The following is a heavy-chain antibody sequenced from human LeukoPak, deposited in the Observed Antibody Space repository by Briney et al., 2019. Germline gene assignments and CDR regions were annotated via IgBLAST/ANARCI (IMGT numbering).Heavy chain of an antibody. V-gene: IGHV3-7*01. CDR1: GFTFSTYW. J-gene: IGHJ4*02. Sequence: PGGSLRLSCAASGFTFSTYWMSWVRQAPGKGLEWEANIKQDGSEKYYVDSVKGRFTISRDNAKNSLYLQMNSLGAEDTAMYYCARDSAGNDYWGQGTLVTVSS. CDR2: IKQDGSEK. D-gene: IGHD6-13*01. CDR3: ARDSAGNDY.